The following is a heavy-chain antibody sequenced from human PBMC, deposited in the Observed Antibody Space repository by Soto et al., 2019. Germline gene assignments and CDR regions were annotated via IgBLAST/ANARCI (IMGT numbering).Heavy chain of an antibody. D-gene: IGHD3-3*01. CDR3: ARWWSGSRQAFDP. CDR1: GGSISSGDYY. J-gene: IGHJ5*02. V-gene: IGHV4-31*03. CDR2: IYYSGST. Sequence: QVQLQESGPGLVKPSQTLSLTCTVSGGSISSGDYYWSWIRQHPGKGLEWIGYIYYSGSTYYNPPLKSRVTISVDTSKNQFSLKLSSVTAADTAVYYCARWWSGSRQAFDPWGQGTLVTVS.